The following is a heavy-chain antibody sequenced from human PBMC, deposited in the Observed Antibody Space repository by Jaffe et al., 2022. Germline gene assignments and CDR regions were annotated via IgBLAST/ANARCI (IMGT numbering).Heavy chain of an antibody. CDR1: GYSISSGYY. D-gene: IGHD3-22*01. Sequence: QVQLQESGPGLVKPSETLSLTCAVSGYSISSGYYWGWIRQPPGKGLEWIGSIYHSGSTYYNPSLKSRVTISVDTSKNQFSLKLSSVTAADTAVYYCARHSITMIVVVTYFDYWGQGTLVTVSS. J-gene: IGHJ4*02. CDR3: ARHSITMIVVVTYFDY. CDR2: IYHSGST. V-gene: IGHV4-38-2*01.